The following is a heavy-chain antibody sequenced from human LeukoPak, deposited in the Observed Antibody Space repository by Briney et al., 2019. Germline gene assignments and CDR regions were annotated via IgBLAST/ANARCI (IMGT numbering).Heavy chain of an antibody. CDR3: ARGRYNSCY. J-gene: IGHJ4*02. D-gene: IGHD1-1*01. CDR1: GFTFRGYY. V-gene: IGHV3-11*05. Sequence: PGGSLRLSSAASGFTFRGYYMSWIRQAPGRGLEWVSDISSGSIYTNYADSVKGRFTISRDDAKNSLYLQMNSLRAEDTAVYFCARGRYNSCYWGQGTLVTVSS. CDR2: ISSGSIYT.